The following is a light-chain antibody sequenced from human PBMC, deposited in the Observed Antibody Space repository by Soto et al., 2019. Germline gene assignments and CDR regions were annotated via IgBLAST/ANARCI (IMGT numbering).Light chain of an antibody. CDR1: QGISSY. Sequence: AIRMTQSPSSFSASTGDRVTITCRASQGISSYLAWYQQKPGKAPKLLIYAASTLQSGVPSRFSGSGSGTDVTPTLSCLQSEDFAVYYCHQRQSWPRTFGQGTTVDI. CDR2: AAS. J-gene: IGKJ1*01. V-gene: IGKV1-8*01. CDR3: HQRQSWPRT.